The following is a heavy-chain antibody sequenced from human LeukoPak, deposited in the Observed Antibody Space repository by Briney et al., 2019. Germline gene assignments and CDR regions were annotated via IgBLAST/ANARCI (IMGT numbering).Heavy chain of an antibody. CDR3: ARVYCGSTSCYFLDY. CDR1: GYTFSSHS. D-gene: IGHD2-2*01. CDR2: ISRDSAII. Sequence: GGSLRLSCAASGYTFSSHSMNWVRQAPGKGLEWVSYISRDSAIIYYADSVKGRFTISRDSAKNSLNLQMNSLRAEDTAVYYCARVYCGSTSCYFLDYWGQGTLVTVSS. V-gene: IGHV3-48*04. J-gene: IGHJ4*02.